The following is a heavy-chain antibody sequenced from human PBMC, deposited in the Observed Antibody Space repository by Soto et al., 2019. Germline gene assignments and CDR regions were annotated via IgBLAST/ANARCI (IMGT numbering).Heavy chain of an antibody. V-gene: IGHV1-69*01. D-gene: IGHD5-12*01. CDR2: IIPIFGTA. Sequence: QVQLVQSGAEVKKPGSSVKVSCKASGGTFSSYAISWVRQAPGQGLEWMGGIIPIFGTANYAQKFQGRVTITAAESTSKAYMELSSLRSEDTAVYYCAVVATIPYYFAYWAREPWSPSPQ. CDR3: AVVATIPYYFAY. CDR1: GGTFSSYA. J-gene: IGHJ4*02.